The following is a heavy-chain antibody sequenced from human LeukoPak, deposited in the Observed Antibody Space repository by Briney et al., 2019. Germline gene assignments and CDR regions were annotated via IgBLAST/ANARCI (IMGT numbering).Heavy chain of an antibody. CDR3: AKDVAAAEEGGDYFDY. CDR1: GFTFSSYG. D-gene: IGHD6-13*01. J-gene: IGHJ4*02. V-gene: IGHV3-30*18. CDR2: ISYDGSNK. Sequence: GGSLRLSCAASGFTFSSYGMHWVRQAPGKGLEWVAVISYDGSNKYYADSVKGRFTISRDNSKNTLYLQMNSLRAEDTAAYYCAKDVAAAEEGGDYFDYWGQGTLVTVSS.